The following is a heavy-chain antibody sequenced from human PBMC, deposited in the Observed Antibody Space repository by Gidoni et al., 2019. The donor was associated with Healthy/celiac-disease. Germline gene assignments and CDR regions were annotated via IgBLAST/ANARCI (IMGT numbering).Heavy chain of an antibody. CDR2: IYYSGST. Sequence: QLPLQSSGPGLVKPSETLSLTCTVSAGSIRRSSYYWGWIRQPPGKGLEWIGSIYYSGSTYYNPSLKSRVTISVDMYKKQFSLKLRSVTAADTAVYYCARQIAVAGIFDYWGQGTLVTVSS. V-gene: IGHV4-39*01. CDR3: ARQIAVAGIFDY. J-gene: IGHJ4*02. D-gene: IGHD6-19*01. CDR1: AGSIRRSSYY.